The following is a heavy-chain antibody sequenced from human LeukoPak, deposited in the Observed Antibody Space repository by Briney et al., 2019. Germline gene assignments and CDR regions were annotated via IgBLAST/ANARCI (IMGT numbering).Heavy chain of an antibody. CDR1: GYSFTNYW. CDR3: ARHYCINGVCYPLY. J-gene: IGHJ4*02. D-gene: IGHD2-8*01. Sequence: GESLKISCKGSGYSFTNYWIGWVRQMPGKGLEWMGIMYPGDSDTRYSPSFQGQVTISADKSISTAYLQWSSLKASDTAMYYCARHYCINGVCYPLYWSQGTLVTVSS. V-gene: IGHV5-51*01. CDR2: MYPGDSDT.